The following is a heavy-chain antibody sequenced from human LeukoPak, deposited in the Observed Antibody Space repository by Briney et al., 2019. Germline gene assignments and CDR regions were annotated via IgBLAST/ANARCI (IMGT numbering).Heavy chain of an antibody. CDR3: ARDRPYGDYARNWFDP. V-gene: IGHV4-4*02. D-gene: IGHD4-17*01. CDR2: IYHSGST. CDR1: GGSISSGNW. Sequence: SETLSLTCAVSGGSISSGNWWSWVRQPPGKGLEWIGEIYHSGSTNYSPSLKSRVTMSVDKSKNQFSPKLSSVTAADTAVYYCARDRPYGDYARNWFDPWGQGTLVTVSS. J-gene: IGHJ5*02.